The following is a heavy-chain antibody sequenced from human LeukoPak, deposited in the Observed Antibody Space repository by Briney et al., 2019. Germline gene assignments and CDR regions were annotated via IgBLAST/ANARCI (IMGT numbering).Heavy chain of an antibody. CDR3: ARGTPTTPFKYYYYYMDV. CDR1: CGSISSGSYY. V-gene: IGHV4-61*02. Sequence: SETLSLTCTVSCGSISSGSYYWSWIRQPAGKGLEWIGRIYTSGSTNYNPSLKSRVTISVDTSKNQFSLKLSSVTAADTAVYYCARGTPTTPFKYYYYYMDVWGKGTTVTVSS. D-gene: IGHD5-12*01. CDR2: IYTSGST. J-gene: IGHJ6*03.